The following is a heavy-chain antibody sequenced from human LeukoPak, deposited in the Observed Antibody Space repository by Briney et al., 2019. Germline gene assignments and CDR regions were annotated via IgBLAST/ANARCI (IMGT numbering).Heavy chain of an antibody. CDR2: ITSTSDYI. V-gene: IGHV3-21*01. Sequence: GGSLRLSCATSGFTFSTYSMNWVRQAPGKGLEWVSSITSTSDYIYYADSVKGRFTISRDNAKDSLYLQMNSLRAEDTAVYYCARASGSYENREFDYWGQGTLVTVSS. CDR1: GFTFSTYS. J-gene: IGHJ4*02. D-gene: IGHD1-26*01. CDR3: ARASGSYENREFDY.